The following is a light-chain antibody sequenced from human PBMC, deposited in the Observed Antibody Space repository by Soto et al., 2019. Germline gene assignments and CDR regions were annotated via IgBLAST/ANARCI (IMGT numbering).Light chain of an antibody. J-gene: IGLJ2*01. V-gene: IGLV1-44*01. CDR1: SSNIGSNT. CDR2: SNN. Sequence: QAVVTQPPSASGTPGQRVTISCSGSSSNIGSNTVNWYQHLPGTAPKLLIHSNNQRPSGVPDRFSGSKSGTSASLAISGLQSEDEADYYCTAWDDRLNGPVFGGGTKLTVL. CDR3: TAWDDRLNGPV.